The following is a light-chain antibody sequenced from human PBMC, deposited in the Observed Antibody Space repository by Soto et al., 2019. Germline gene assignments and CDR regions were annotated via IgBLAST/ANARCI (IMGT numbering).Light chain of an antibody. CDR3: SSYTSSSPYV. Sequence: QSALTQPASVSGSPGQSITISCTGTISEVGGYNYVSWYQQHPGKAPKLMIYDVSNRPSGVYNRFSGSKSGNTASLTISGLQAEDEADYYCSSYTSSSPYVFGTGTKVTVL. V-gene: IGLV2-14*01. J-gene: IGLJ1*01. CDR1: ISEVGGYNY. CDR2: DVS.